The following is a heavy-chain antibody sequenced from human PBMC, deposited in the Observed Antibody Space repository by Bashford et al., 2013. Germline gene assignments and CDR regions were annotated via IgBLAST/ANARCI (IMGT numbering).Heavy chain of an antibody. J-gene: IGHJ2*01. CDR1: GFTFTNHA. D-gene: IGHD3-9*01. CDR3: VRDRAVRAGFEWFFDL. Sequence: GGSLRLSCVASGFTFTNHAMTWVRQAPGKGLEWVSSIIESGGNSHYADSVKGRFTISRDNSKNTVFLQMNSLRAEDTAVYYCVRDRAVRAGFEWFFDLWGRGTLVTVSS. CDR2: IIESGGNS. V-gene: IGHV3-23*01.